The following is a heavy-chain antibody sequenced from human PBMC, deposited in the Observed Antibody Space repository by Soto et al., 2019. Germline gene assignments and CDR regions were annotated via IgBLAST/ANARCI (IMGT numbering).Heavy chain of an antibody. V-gene: IGHV3-7*01. CDR1: GFPFTVFW. D-gene: IGHD4-4*01. J-gene: IGHJ1*01. CDR3: ARDGPIQQLGQSYQF. CDR2: INQGGSET. Sequence: EVQLVESGGALVQPGGSLRLSCAASGFPFTVFWMSWVRRVPGKGLGWLANINQGGSETYYVDSVKGRFTISRDNAANLVYLEMNSLRAEDTAVYYCARDGPIQQLGQSYQFWGQGTLVTVSS.